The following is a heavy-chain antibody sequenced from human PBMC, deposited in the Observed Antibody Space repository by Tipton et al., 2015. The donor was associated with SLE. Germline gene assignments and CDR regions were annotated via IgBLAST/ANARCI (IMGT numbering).Heavy chain of an antibody. CDR1: GFTFSSYA. J-gene: IGHJ4*02. V-gene: IGHV3-23*03. CDR3: AKPPIAAAGTGDY. D-gene: IGHD6-13*01. Sequence: SLRLSCAASGFTFSSYAMSWVRQAPGKGLEWVSVIYSGGSTYYADSVKGRFTISRDNSKNTLYLQMNSLRAEDTAVYYCAKPPIAAAGTGDYWDQGTLVTVSS. CDR2: IYSGGST.